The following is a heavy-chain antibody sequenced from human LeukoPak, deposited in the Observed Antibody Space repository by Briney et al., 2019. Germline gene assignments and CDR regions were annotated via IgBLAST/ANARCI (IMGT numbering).Heavy chain of an antibody. CDR3: ARSGPSRYYDSSGYSDY. D-gene: IGHD3-22*01. J-gene: IGHJ4*02. CDR1: GYTFTSYG. V-gene: IGHV1-18*01. CDR2: ISAYNGNT. Sequence: ASVKVSCKASGYTFTSYGISWVRQAPGQGLEWMGWISAYNGNTNYAQKLQGRVTMTTDTSTSTAYMELGSLRSDDTAVYYCARSGPSRYYDSSGYSDYWGQGTLVTVSS.